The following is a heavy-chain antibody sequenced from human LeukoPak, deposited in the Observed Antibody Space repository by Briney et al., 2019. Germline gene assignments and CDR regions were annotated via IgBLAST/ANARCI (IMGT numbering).Heavy chain of an antibody. CDR2: IYYTGTT. Sequence: SETLSLTCSVSGGSINSYYWSWIRQPPGKGLEWIGHIYYTGTTNYNPSLKGRVAIAVDTSKNQFSLKLSSVTAADTAVYYCARHLTTNYHYYYGMDVWGQGTTVTVSS. D-gene: IGHD3-9*01. CDR1: GGSINSYY. CDR3: ARHLTTNYHYYYGMDV. V-gene: IGHV4-59*08. J-gene: IGHJ6*02.